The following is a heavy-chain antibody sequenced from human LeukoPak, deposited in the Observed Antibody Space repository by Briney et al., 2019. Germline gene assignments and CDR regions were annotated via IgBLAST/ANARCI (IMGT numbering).Heavy chain of an antibody. Sequence: GGSLRLSCVASGLSVRGSFMSWVRQAPGKGLEWVSVIYSGDRTYYADSVKGRFTISRDTSKNTLYLQMNNLRADDTAMYYCTRDLTGTTWSENDYWGQGTLVTISS. J-gene: IGHJ4*02. V-gene: IGHV3-53*01. CDR1: GLSVRGSF. CDR2: IYSGDRT. CDR3: TRDLTGTTWSENDY. D-gene: IGHD6-13*01.